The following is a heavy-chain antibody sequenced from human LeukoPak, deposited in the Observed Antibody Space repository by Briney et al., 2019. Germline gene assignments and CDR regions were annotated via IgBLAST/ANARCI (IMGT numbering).Heavy chain of an antibody. V-gene: IGHV4-4*07. Sequence: PSETLSLTCTVSGASIRSYYLTWIRQPATKGLEWIGRIYTNGSTKYNPSLKSRITMSVDTSKNQFSLRLSSVTAADTAMYYCARDPYASESPYYYGLDVWGQGTTVTVSS. CDR1: GASIRSYY. CDR3: ARDPYASESPYYYGLDV. D-gene: IGHD3-10*01. CDR2: IYTNGST. J-gene: IGHJ6*02.